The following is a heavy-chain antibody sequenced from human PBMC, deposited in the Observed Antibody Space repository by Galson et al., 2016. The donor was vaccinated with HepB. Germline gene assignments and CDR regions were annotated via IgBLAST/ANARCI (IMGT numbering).Heavy chain of an antibody. CDR1: GYNFVDYW. D-gene: IGHD6-19*01. CDR2: IYPGDSDT. CDR3: FRGSNGWLVGDY. V-gene: IGHV5-51*01. J-gene: IGHJ4*02. Sequence: QSGAEVKKPGESLKISCKTSGYNFVDYWIGWVRQMPGKGLEWMGIIYPGDSDTKYSPSFQGQVTMSGDTSITTAYLQWDSLKASDTAIYYCFRGSNGWLVGDYWGQGTLVIVSS.